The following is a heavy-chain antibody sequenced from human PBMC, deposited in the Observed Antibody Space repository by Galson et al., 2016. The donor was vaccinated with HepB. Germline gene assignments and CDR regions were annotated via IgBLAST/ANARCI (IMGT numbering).Heavy chain of an antibody. CDR2: IYYSGTS. D-gene: IGHD1-7*01. Sequence: TLSLTCTVSGGSISSSYYWAWIRQPPGKGLEWIASIYYSGTSYYKPSLTSRVTISVDTSKSQFSLKVRSVTAADTAVYYCARHAGTSYENYYMDVWGRGTTVAVAS. J-gene: IGHJ6*03. CDR1: GGSISSSYY. CDR3: ARHAGTSYENYYMDV. V-gene: IGHV4-39*01.